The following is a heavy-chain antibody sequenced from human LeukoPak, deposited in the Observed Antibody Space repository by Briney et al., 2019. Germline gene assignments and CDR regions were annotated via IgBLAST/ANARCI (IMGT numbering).Heavy chain of an antibody. CDR3: ARGYNSFDY. D-gene: IGHD5-12*01. V-gene: IGHV3-72*01. CDR2: SRNKANSYTT. Sequence: GGSLTLSCAASGFTFSDHYMDWVRQAPGKGLEWVGRSRNKANSYTTEYAASVKGRFTISRDESKNALHLQMNCVKTEDMAVYYCARGYNSFDYWGQGILVTVSS. J-gene: IGHJ4*02. CDR1: GFTFSDHY.